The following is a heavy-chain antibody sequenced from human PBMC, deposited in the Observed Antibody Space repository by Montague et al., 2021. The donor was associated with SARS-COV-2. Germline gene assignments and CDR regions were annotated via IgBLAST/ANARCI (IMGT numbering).Heavy chain of an antibody. D-gene: IGHD1-20*01. V-gene: IGHV4-4*08. CDR1: GGSITSIC. Sequence: SETLSLTCTVSGGSITSICWGWVWKPPGPGLEWIWYISHLGSTNYNRSLRSRVTISVDTSKNQFSLKLSSVTAADTAVYYCARYGYNWNDDEGFDYWGQGALVTVSS. J-gene: IGHJ4*02. CDR3: ARYGYNWNDDEGFDY. CDR2: ISHLGST.